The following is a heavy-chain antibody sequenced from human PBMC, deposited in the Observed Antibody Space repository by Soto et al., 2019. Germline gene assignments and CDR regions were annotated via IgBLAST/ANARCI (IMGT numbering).Heavy chain of an antibody. V-gene: IGHV4-31*03. CDR3: ARVQYQDIVTASSPRRYIDY. CDR2: IYHSGTA. D-gene: IGHD2-15*01. CDR1: GGSISSGNHY. J-gene: IGHJ4*02. Sequence: SETLSLTCTVSGGSISSGNHYWSWIRQHPRKGLEWIGYIYHSGTAYYNPSLKSRVIMSVDTSKNQFSLNLKSVTAADTATYYCARVQYQDIVTASSPRRYIDYWGQGALVTVSS.